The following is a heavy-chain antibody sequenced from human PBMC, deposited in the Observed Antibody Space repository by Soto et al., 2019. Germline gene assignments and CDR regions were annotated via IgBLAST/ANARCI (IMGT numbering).Heavy chain of an antibody. Sequence: PGGSLRLSCETSGFTFSDYYMSWIRQAPGKGLEWVSYISSSSSYTNYADSVKGRFTISRDNAKNSLYLQMNSLRAEDTAVYYCARGPTVSSLGGVSSSSYGMDVWGQGTTVTVSS. CDR3: ARGPTVSSLGGVSSSSYGMDV. J-gene: IGHJ6*02. D-gene: IGHD6-6*01. CDR1: GFTFSDYY. V-gene: IGHV3-11*06. CDR2: ISSSSSYT.